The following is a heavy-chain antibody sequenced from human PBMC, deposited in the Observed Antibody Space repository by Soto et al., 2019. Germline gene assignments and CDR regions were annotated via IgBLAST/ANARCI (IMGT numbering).Heavy chain of an antibody. CDR2: IYYSGST. J-gene: IGHJ1*01. D-gene: IGHD3-22*01. CDR1: GGSISSGGYY. CDR3: ARVGLDDSSGYYIFQH. Sequence: SETLSLTCTVSGGSISSGGYYWSWIRQHPGKGLEWIGYIYYSGSTYYNPSLKSRVTISVDTSKNQFSLKLSSVTAADTAVYYCARVGLDDSSGYYIFQHWGQGTLVTVSS. V-gene: IGHV4-31*03.